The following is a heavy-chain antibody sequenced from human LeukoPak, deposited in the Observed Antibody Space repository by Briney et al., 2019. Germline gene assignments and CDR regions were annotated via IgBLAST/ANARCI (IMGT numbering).Heavy chain of an antibody. V-gene: IGHV1-24*01. J-gene: IGHJ6*02. Sequence: ASVKVSCKVSGYTLTELSMHWVRQAPGKGLEWMGGFDPEDGETIYAQKFQGRVTMTEDTSTDTAYMELSSLRSEDTAVYYCATDSHMVRGVHMLYYYGMDVWGQGTTVTVSS. CDR3: ATDSHMVRGVHMLYYYGMDV. D-gene: IGHD3-10*01. CDR1: GYTLTELS. CDR2: FDPEDGET.